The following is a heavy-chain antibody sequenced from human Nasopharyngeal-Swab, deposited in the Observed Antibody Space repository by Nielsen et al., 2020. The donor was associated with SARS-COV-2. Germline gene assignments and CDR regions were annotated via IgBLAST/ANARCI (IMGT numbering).Heavy chain of an antibody. V-gene: IGHV3-30*18. CDR2: ISYDGSNK. J-gene: IGHJ4*02. Sequence: GESLPISCAASVFTFSSYGMHWVRQAPGKGLERVAVISYDGSNKYYADSVKGRFTISRDNSKNTLYLQMNSLRAEDTAVYYCAKHSGWYYFDYWGQGTLVTVSS. CDR3: AKHSGWYYFDY. D-gene: IGHD6-19*01. CDR1: VFTFSSYG.